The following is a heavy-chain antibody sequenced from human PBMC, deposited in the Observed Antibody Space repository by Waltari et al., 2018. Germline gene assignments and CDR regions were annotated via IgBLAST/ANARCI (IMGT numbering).Heavy chain of an antibody. J-gene: IGHJ4*02. D-gene: IGHD3-10*01. CDR2: IGWNSGAI. CDR1: GVRFDDYA. CDR3: VKGGWGFGAFYEQH. V-gene: IGHV3-9*01. Sequence: EVRLVASGGGLVQPGRSLRVYCVGSGVRFDDYAMYWVRKRPGKGLEWVSGIGWNSGAIGYADSVRGRFSTYRDNTKKSLYLQMGRLRPEDTALYYCVKGGWGFGAFYEQHWGQGIQVTVSS.